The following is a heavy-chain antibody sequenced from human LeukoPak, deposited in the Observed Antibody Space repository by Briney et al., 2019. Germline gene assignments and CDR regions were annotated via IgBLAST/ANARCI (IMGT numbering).Heavy chain of an antibody. J-gene: IGHJ5*02. CDR3: ARFIGYQLLGWFDP. CDR1: GGSINNYY. D-gene: IGHD2-2*01. CDR2: IYTSGST. V-gene: IGHV4-4*07. Sequence: SEILSLTCTVSGGSINNYYWSWTRQPAGKGLEWIGRIYTSGSTNYNPSLKSRVTMSVDTSKNQFSLKLSSVTAADTAVYYCARFIGYQLLGWFDPWGKGTLVTVSS.